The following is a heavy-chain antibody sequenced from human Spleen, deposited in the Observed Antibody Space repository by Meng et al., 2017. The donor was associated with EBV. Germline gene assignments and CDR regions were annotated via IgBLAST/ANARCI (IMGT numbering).Heavy chain of an antibody. CDR2: ISSYSTDI. J-gene: IGHJ4*02. CDR1: GFTFSNYG. D-gene: IGHD2-15*01. CDR3: ARGHSEGK. V-gene: IGHV3-21*01. Sequence: EVQLVASGGSLVKPGGSLRLSCAASGFTFSNYGMNWVRQAPGKGLEWVSSISSYSTDIHYADSVKGRFTTSRDNAKNSLSLQMNSLRAEDTAVYYCARGHSEGKWGQGTLCSVSS.